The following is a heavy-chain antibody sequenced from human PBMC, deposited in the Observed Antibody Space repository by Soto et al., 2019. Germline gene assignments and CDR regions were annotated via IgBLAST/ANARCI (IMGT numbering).Heavy chain of an antibody. CDR2: ISIYNGNT. CDR3: ARSHMAPLPVDY. Sequence: VQLVQSGGEVRMPGASVKVSCKASGYTFTSHGFTWVRQAPGQGLEWMGWISIYNGNTHYAQKFQGRLTLTIDTSTSTAYMELRSLTSDDTAVYFCARSHMAPLPVDYWGQGTLVTVSS. J-gene: IGHJ4*02. D-gene: IGHD1-26*01. CDR1: GYTFTSHG. V-gene: IGHV1-18*04.